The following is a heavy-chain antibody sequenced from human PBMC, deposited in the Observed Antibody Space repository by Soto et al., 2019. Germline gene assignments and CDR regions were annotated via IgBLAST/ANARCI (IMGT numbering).Heavy chain of an antibody. CDR3: ARVSGIYYYGMDV. Sequence: QVQLQQWGAGLLKPSETLSLTCAVYGGSFSGYYWSWIRQPPGKGLEWIGEIKHSGSTNYNPSLKSRVTISVDTSKHQFSLKLSSVTAADTAVYYCARVSGIYYYGMDVWGQGTTVTVSS. V-gene: IGHV4-34*01. J-gene: IGHJ6*02. D-gene: IGHD3-10*01. CDR1: GGSFSGYY. CDR2: IKHSGST.